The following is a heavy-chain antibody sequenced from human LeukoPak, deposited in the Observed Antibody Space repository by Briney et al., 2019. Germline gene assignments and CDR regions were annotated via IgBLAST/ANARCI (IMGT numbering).Heavy chain of an antibody. Sequence: GGSLRLSCAASGFTFSSYTMNWVRQAPGKGLEWVSYISSSSTKYYADSVKGRFTISRDNAKNSLYLQMNSLRAEDTAVYYCATDYDSSGIFDYWGQGTLVTVSS. CDR3: ATDYDSSGIFDY. V-gene: IGHV3-48*01. CDR1: GFTFSSYT. J-gene: IGHJ4*02. D-gene: IGHD3-22*01. CDR2: ISSSSTK.